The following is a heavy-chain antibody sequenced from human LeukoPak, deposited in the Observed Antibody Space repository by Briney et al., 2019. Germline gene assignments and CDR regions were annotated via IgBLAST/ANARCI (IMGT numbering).Heavy chain of an antibody. V-gene: IGHV1-2*06. CDR2: IDPNSGGT. CDR1: GYTFTGYY. D-gene: IGHD6-13*01. J-gene: IGHJ5*02. Sequence: ASVTVSCTASGYTFTGYYMHWVRQAPGQGLEWMGRIDPNSGGTNYAQKFQGRVTMTRDTSISTAYMELSRLRSDDTAVYYCAKVRYIAAAGTDWFDPWGQGTLVTVSS. CDR3: AKVRYIAAAGTDWFDP.